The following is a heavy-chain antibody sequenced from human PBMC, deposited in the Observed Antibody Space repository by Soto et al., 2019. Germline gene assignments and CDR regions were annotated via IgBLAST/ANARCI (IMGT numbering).Heavy chain of an antibody. CDR1: GGSISRYY. D-gene: IGHD3-10*01. Sequence: ETLSLTCSVSGGSISRYYWSWVRQAPGKGLEWVANIKKDGSEEYYVDSVKGRFTTSRDSAKNSLYLKMNSLRAEDTAVYYCATSSDTGYIFDFLGLGTLVTVS. CDR2: IKKDGSEE. V-gene: IGHV3-7*01. J-gene: IGHJ4*02. CDR3: ATSSDTGYIFDF.